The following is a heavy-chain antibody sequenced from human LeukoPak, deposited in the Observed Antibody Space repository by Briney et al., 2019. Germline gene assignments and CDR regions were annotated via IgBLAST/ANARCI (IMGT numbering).Heavy chain of an antibody. CDR2: INPSGGST. D-gene: IGHD2-2*01. V-gene: IGHV1-46*01. J-gene: IGHJ5*02. CDR3: ASGLLVPAASSAPFDP. Sequence: AAVKVSCKASGYTFTSYYMHWVRQAPGQGLEWMGIINPSGGSTSYAQKFQGRVTMTRDTSTSTDYMELSSLRSEDTAVYYCASGLLVPAASSAPFDPWGQGTLVTVSS. CDR1: GYTFTSYY.